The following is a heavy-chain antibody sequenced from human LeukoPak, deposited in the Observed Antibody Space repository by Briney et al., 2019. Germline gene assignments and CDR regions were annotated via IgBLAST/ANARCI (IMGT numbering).Heavy chain of an antibody. CDR1: EFTFSRYT. V-gene: IGHV3-21*01. J-gene: IGHJ4*02. Sequence: GGFLRLSCAASEFTFSRYTMNWVRQAPGKGLEWVSSISGSSTFIYYSDSVRGRFTISRDNAENSLYLQMSSLRVEDTAVYYCARANDYIDYWGQGTLVTVSS. CDR2: ISGSSTFI. CDR3: ARANDYIDY.